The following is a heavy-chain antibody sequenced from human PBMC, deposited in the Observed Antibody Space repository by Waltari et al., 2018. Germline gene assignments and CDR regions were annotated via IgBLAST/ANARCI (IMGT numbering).Heavy chain of an antibody. CDR3: ARGSYTSSFDY. V-gene: IGHV1-8*01. CDR1: GYTFTSYD. CDR2: VNPNRGYA. D-gene: IGHD6-6*01. Sequence: QVQLVQSGAEVKKPGASVKVSCKASGYTFTSYDINWVRQAPGQGLEWVGLVNPNRGYAAYERKFQGRVTMTSDTSISTAYMELSSLRSEDTAMFYCARGSYTSSFDYWGQGTLVTVSS. J-gene: IGHJ4*02.